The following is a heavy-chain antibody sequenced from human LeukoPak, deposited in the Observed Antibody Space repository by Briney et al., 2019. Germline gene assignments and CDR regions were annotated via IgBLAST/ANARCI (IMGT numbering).Heavy chain of an antibody. Sequence: SVKVSCKASGGTFSSYAISWVRQASGQGLEWMGGIIPIFGTANYAQKFQGRVTITTDESTSTAFMELSSLRSEDTAVYYCARVSYSDYERVDAFDIWGQGTMVTVSS. D-gene: IGHD5-12*01. CDR3: ARVSYSDYERVDAFDI. CDR1: GGTFSSYA. J-gene: IGHJ3*02. CDR2: IIPIFGTA. V-gene: IGHV1-69*05.